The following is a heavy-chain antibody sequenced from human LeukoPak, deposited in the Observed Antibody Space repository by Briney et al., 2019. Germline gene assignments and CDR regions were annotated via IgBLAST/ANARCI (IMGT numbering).Heavy chain of an antibody. CDR2: ISGSGGST. J-gene: IGHJ4*02. D-gene: IGHD3-10*01. CDR1: GFTFSSYA. Sequence: GGSLRLSCAASGFTFSSYAMSWVRQAPWKGLEWVSAISGSGGSTYYADSVKGRFSISRDNSKNTLYLQMNSLRAEDTAVYYCAKIRLGSGSPYYFDYWGQGTLVTVSS. CDR3: AKIRLGSGSPYYFDY. V-gene: IGHV3-23*01.